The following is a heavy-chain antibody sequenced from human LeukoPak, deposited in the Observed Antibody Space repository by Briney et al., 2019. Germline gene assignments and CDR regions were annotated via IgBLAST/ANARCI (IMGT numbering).Heavy chain of an antibody. J-gene: IGHJ4*02. Sequence: PGGSLRLSCAASGFTFSSYAMSWVRQAPGKGLEWVSAISGSGGSTYYADSVKGRFTISGDNSKNTLYLQINSLRAEDTAVYYCAKRGAEVGATVAPGDYWGQGTLVTVSS. V-gene: IGHV3-23*01. CDR1: GFTFSSYA. CDR2: ISGSGGST. CDR3: AKRGAEVGATVAPGDY. D-gene: IGHD1-26*01.